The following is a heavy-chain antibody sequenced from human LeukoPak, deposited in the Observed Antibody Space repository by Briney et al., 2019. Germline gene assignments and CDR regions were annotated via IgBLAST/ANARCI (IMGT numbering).Heavy chain of an antibody. J-gene: IGHJ4*02. CDR2: IGDGGGGT. V-gene: IGHV3-23*01. CDR3: AKDLRNGYGRFDY. CDR1: GCTFSSYG. Sequence: PGGSLRLSCAASGCTFSSYGMSWVRQAPGKGREWVSTIGDGGGGTYSADSVKGRFSISRANSKNTLYLQMNSLRAEATAVYYCAKDLRNGYGRFDYWGQGTLVTVSS. D-gene: IGHD5-24*01.